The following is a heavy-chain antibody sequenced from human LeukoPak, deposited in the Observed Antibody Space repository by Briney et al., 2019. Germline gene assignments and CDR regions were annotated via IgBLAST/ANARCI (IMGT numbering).Heavy chain of an antibody. V-gene: IGHV4-34*01. Sequence: PGGSLRLSCAASGFTFSGYRMSWVRQPPGKGLEWIGEINHSGSTNYNPSLKSRVTISVDTSKNQFSLKLTSMTAADTAVYYCARGPQYSSGWYPRYWGQGTLVTVSS. CDR3: ARGPQYSSGWYPRY. CDR1: GFTFSGYR. CDR2: INHSGST. D-gene: IGHD6-19*01. J-gene: IGHJ4*02.